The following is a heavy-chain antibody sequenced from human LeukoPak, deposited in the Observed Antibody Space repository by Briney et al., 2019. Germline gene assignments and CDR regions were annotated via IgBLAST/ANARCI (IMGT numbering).Heavy chain of an antibody. CDR2: ITSDGSGT. J-gene: IGHJ4*02. Sequence: GGSLRLSCAASGSTFNMYWIHWVRQVPGKGLVWLSRITSDGSGTNYADSVKGRFTISRDNAKSTVYLQMNSLRLEDTAVYYCVRDSSKWYYDFWGQGSLVTVSS. D-gene: IGHD2-2*01. V-gene: IGHV3-74*01. CDR1: GSTFNMYW. CDR3: VRDSSKWYYDF.